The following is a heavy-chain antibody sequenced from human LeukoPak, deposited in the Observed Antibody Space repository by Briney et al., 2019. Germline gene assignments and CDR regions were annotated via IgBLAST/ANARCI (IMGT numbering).Heavy chain of an antibody. D-gene: IGHD6-19*01. CDR2: ISSSSSYI. J-gene: IGHJ6*02. V-gene: IGHV3-21*01. Sequence: GGSLRLSCAASGFTFSSYSMNWVRQAPGKGLEWVSSISSSSSYIYYADSVKGRFTIPRDNAKNSLYLQMNSLRAEDTAVYYCARDSPGQWLAPAEFGDYYGMDVWGQGTTVTVSS. CDR3: ARDSPGQWLAPAEFGDYYGMDV. CDR1: GFTFSSYS.